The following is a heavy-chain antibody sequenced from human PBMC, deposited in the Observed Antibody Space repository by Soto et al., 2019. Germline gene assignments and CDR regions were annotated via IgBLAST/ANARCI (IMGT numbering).Heavy chain of an antibody. V-gene: IGHV3-30-3*01. J-gene: IGHJ4*02. Sequence: GGSLRLSCAASGFTFSSYAMHWVRQAPCKGLEWVAVISYDGSNKYYADSVKGRFTISRDNSKNTLYLQMSSLRAEDTAVYYCAREGRSYQPLDYWGQGTLVTVSS. D-gene: IGHD1-26*01. CDR3: AREGRSYQPLDY. CDR1: GFTFSSYA. CDR2: ISYDGSNK.